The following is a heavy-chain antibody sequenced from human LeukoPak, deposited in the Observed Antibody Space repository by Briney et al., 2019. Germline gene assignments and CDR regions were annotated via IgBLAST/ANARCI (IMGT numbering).Heavy chain of an antibody. J-gene: IGHJ4*02. CDR2: GYHSGST. V-gene: IGHV4-38-2*02. D-gene: IGHD3-16*02. CDR3: ARGRAAPNDYVWGSYRYTPSYYFDY. CDR1: GYSISSGYY. Sequence: PSETLSLTCTVSGYSISSGYYWGWIRQPPGKGLEWIGSGYHSGSTNYNPSLKSRVTISVDTSKNQFSLKLSSVTAADTAVYYCARGRAAPNDYVWGSYRYTPSYYFDYWGQGTLVTVSS.